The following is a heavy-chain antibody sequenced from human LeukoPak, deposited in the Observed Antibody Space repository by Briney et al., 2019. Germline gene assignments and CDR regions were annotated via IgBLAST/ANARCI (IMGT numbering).Heavy chain of an antibody. Sequence: PGRSLRLSCAASGFTFSSYGMHWVRQAPGKGLEWVAVISYDGSNKYYADSVKGRFTISRDNSKNTQYLQMNSLRAEDTAVHYCAKDRVLLWFGELSLLDAFDYWGQGTLVTVSS. V-gene: IGHV3-30*18. D-gene: IGHD3-10*01. CDR3: AKDRVLLWFGELSLLDAFDY. CDR2: ISYDGSNK. J-gene: IGHJ4*02. CDR1: GFTFSSYG.